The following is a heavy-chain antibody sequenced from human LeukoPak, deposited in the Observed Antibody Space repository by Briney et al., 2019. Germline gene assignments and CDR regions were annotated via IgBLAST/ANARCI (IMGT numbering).Heavy chain of an antibody. CDR2: ITPMFGTA. J-gene: IGHJ4*02. CDR3: ARGWLAETTVVTPYNY. D-gene: IGHD4-23*01. V-gene: IGHV1-69*13. CDR1: GGTFSSYD. Sequence: SVKVSCKASGGTFSSYDISWVRQAPGQGLEWMGGITPMFGTANYAQKFQGRVTITAVESMSTAYMELSSLRSEDTAVYYCARGWLAETTVVTPYNYWGQGPWSPSPQ.